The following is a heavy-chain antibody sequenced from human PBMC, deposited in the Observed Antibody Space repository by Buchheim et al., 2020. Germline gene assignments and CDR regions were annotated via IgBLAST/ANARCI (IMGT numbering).Heavy chain of an antibody. D-gene: IGHD3-9*01. V-gene: IGHV1-18*01. CDR2: ISAYNGNT. Sequence: QVQLVQSGAEVKKPGSSVRVSCKVSGGTFTSQSISWVRQAPGQGLEWMGWISAYNGNTNYAQKLQGRVTMTTDTSTSTAYMELRSLRSDDTAVYYCAREFVEHDILTGYYYMGAYYMDVWGKGTT. J-gene: IGHJ6*03. CDR1: GGTFTSQS. CDR3: AREFVEHDILTGYYYMGAYYMDV.